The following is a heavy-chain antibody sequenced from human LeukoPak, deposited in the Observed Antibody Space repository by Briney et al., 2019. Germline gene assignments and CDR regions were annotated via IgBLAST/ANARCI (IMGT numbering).Heavy chain of an antibody. CDR1: GFTFSSYA. V-gene: IGHV3-23*01. J-gene: IGHJ4*02. D-gene: IGHD3-22*01. CDR2: ISGSAGRT. Sequence: HPGGSLRLSCAASGFTFSSYAMSWVRQAPGKGLEWVSAISGSAGRTYYADSVKGRFTISRDNSKNTLYLQMNSLRAEDTAVYYCAKGGTSLSSGYLDDAFDYWGQGTLVTVSS. CDR3: AKGGTSLSSGYLDDAFDY.